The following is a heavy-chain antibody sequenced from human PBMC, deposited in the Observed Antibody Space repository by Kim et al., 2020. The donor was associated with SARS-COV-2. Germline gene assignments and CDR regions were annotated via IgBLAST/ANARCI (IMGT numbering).Heavy chain of an antibody. CDR2: IWYDGSNK. Sequence: GGSLRLSCAASGFTFSSYCMHWVRQAPGKGLEWVAVIWYDGSNKYYADSVKGRFTISRDNSKNTLYLQMNSLRAEDTAVYYCAKDRAPTPKFGFDPWGQGTLVTVSS. CDR1: GFTFSSYC. J-gene: IGHJ5*02. V-gene: IGHV3-33*06. D-gene: IGHD3-10*01. CDR3: AKDRAPTPKFGFDP.